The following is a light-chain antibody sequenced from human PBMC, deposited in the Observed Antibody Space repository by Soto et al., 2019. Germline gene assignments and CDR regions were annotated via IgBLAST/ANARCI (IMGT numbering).Light chain of an antibody. CDR1: SGHNTYA. CDR3: QTWDTGLGWV. CDR2: VNSDGSH. Sequence: QPVLTQSPSASASLGASVKLTCTLSSGHNTYAIAWHQQQPEKGPRYLMKVNSDGSHIKGDGIPDRFSGSSSGAERYLSISSLQSEDEADYYCQTWDTGLGWVFGGGTKLTVL. J-gene: IGLJ3*02. V-gene: IGLV4-69*01.